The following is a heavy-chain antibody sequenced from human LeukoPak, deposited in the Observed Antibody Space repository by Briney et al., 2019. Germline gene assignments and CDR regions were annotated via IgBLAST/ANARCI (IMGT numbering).Heavy chain of an antibody. CDR2: IKQDGSEK. V-gene: IGHV3-7*01. CDR3: ARDQFYYYYGMDV. J-gene: IGHJ6*02. Sequence: PGGSLRLSCAASGFTFSSYWMSWVRQAPGKGLEWVANIKQDGSEKYYVDSVKGRFTISRDNAKNSLYLQMNSLRAEDTAVYYCARDQFYYYYGMDVWGQGTTVTVSS. CDR1: GFTFSSYW.